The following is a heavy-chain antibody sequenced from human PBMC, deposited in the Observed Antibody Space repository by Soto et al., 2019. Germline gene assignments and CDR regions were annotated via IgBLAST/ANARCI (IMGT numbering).Heavy chain of an antibody. D-gene: IGHD1-7*01. Sequence: SVTVSCQASGGTFISYAISWVRQAPGQGLEWMGGIIPIFGTANYAQKFQGRVTITADESTSTAYMELSSLRSEDTAVYYCARERVSWLELNYGMDVWGQGTTVTVS. CDR3: ARERVSWLELNYGMDV. CDR2: IIPIFGTA. V-gene: IGHV1-69*13. J-gene: IGHJ6*02. CDR1: GGTFISYA.